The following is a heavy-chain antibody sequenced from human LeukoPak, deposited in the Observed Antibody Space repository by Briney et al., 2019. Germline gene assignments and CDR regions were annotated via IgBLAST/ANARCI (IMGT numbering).Heavy chain of an antibody. J-gene: IGHJ4*02. Sequence: SSVKVSCKASGGTFSSYAISWVRQAPGQGLEWMGRIIPILGIANYAQKFQGRVTITADKSTSTAYMELSSLRSEDTAVYYCARAPDYYDRMDYWGQGTLVTVSS. CDR1: GGTFSSYA. D-gene: IGHD3-22*01. V-gene: IGHV1-69*04. CDR2: IIPILGIA. CDR3: ARAPDYYDRMDY.